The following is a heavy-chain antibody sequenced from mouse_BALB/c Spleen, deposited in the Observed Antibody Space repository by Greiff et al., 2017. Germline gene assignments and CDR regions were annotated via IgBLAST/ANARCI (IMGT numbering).Heavy chain of an antibody. V-gene: IGHV5-6-3*01. CDR3: AIYGNYVDY. Sequence: VQLKESGGGLVQPGGSLKLSCAASGFTFSSYGMSWVRQTPDKRLELVATINSNGGSTYYPDSVKGRFTISRDNAKNTLYLQMSSLKSEDTAMYYCAIYGNYVDYWGQGTTLTVSS. CDR1: GFTFSSYG. D-gene: IGHD2-1*01. CDR2: INSNGGST. J-gene: IGHJ2*01.